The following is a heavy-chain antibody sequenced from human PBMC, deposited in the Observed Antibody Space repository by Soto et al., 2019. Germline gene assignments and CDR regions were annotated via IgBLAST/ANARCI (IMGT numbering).Heavy chain of an antibody. Sequence: PSGTLSLTCTVSGDSISSGGYYWSWIRQHPGKGLEWIGYIYYSGSTYYNPSLKSRLTISVDTSKNQFFLNLSSVTAADTAVYYCAREYFGYGVDSWGQGTLVTVSS. V-gene: IGHV4-31*03. CDR3: AREYFGYGVDS. CDR2: IYYSGST. CDR1: GDSISSGGYY. J-gene: IGHJ4*02. D-gene: IGHD3-9*01.